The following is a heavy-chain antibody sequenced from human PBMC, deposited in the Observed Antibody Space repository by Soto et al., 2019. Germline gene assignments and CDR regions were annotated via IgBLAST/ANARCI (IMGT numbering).Heavy chain of an antibody. J-gene: IGHJ4*02. CDR3: ARSSGYYFIDDY. CDR1: GDTFSSYA. V-gene: IGHV1-3*05. CDR2: INGGNGNT. Sequence: QVQLVQSGAEEKKPGASVKVSCKASGDTFSSYAMHWVRQAPGQRLEWMGWINGGNGNTKYSQKFQGRVTITSDTSASTAYMELSSLRSEDTAVYYCARSSGYYFIDDYWGQGTLVTVSS. D-gene: IGHD3-22*01.